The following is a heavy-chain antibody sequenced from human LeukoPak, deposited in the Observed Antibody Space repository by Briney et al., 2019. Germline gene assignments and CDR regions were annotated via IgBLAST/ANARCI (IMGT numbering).Heavy chain of an antibody. CDR2: ISTSGTII. CDR1: GFSFSNYE. J-gene: IGHJ6*03. D-gene: IGHD5-18*01. V-gene: IGHV3-48*03. CDR3: ARESRGYRQSYSVAYXXX. Sequence: GGSLRLSCAASGFSFSNYEMSWVRQAPGKGLECISYISTSGTIIYYADSVKGRFTISRDNAKNSLYLQMNSLRAEDTAVYHCARESRGYRQSYSVAYXXXWGKGTTXTV.